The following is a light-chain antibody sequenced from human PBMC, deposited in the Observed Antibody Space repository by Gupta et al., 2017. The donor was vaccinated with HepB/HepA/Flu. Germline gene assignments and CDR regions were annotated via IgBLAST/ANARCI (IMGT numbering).Light chain of an antibody. CDR2: DVS. V-gene: IGLV2-11*01. CDR1: SSDVGGYNY. CDR3: CSHAGSYIYV. J-gene: IGLJ1*01. Sequence: QSALTQPRSVSGSPRQSVTISCTGTSSDVGGYNYVSWYQQHPGKAPKLLISDVSKRPSGVPDRFSGSKSGNTASLTISGLQAEDEADYYCCSHAGSYIYVFGTGTKVTVL.